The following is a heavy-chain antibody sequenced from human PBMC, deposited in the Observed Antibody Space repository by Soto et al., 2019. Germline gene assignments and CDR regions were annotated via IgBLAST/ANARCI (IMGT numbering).Heavy chain of an antibody. V-gene: IGHV4-31*03. J-gene: IGHJ4*02. CDR3: ARGYCSGGSCPHEYYFDY. D-gene: IGHD2-15*01. Sequence: SETLSLTCTVSGGSISSGGYYWSWIRQHPGKGLEWIGYIYYSGSTYYNPSLKSRVTISVDTSKNQFSLKLSSVTAADTAVYYCARGYCSGGSCPHEYYFDYWGQGTLVTVSS. CDR2: IYYSGST. CDR1: GGSISSGGYY.